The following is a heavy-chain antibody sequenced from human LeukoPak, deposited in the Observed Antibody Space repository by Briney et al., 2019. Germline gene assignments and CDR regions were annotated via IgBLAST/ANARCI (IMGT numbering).Heavy chain of an antibody. D-gene: IGHD2-21*02. CDR1: EFSVGSNY. CDR3: AKDRGVVTARGYFDY. CDR2: IYSGGST. Sequence: PGGSLRLSCAASEFSVGSNYMTWVRQAPGKGLEWVSLIYSGGSTYYADSVKGRFTISRDNSKNTLYLQMNSLRAEDTAVYYCAKDRGVVTARGYFDYWGQGTLVTVSS. J-gene: IGHJ4*02. V-gene: IGHV3-66*02.